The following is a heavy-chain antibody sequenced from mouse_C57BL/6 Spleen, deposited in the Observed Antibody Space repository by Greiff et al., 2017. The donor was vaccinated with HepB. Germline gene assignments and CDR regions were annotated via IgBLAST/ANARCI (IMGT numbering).Heavy chain of an antibody. J-gene: IGHJ2*01. Sequence: EVQLQQSGPGLVKPSQSLSLTCSVTGYSITSGYYWNWIRQFPGNKLEWMGYIRYDGSNNYNPSLKNRISITRDTSKNQFFLKLNSVTTEDPATSYGAREGIYYGNPYYFDYWGQGTTLTVSS. V-gene: IGHV3-6*01. CDR2: IRYDGSN. D-gene: IGHD2-1*01. CDR1: GYSITSGYY. CDR3: AREGIYYGNPYYFDY.